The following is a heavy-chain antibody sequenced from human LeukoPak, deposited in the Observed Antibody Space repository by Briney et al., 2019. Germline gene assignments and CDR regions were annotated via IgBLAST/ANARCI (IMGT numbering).Heavy chain of an antibody. Sequence: PSETLSLTCAVYGGSFSGYYWSWIRQPPGKGLEWIGEINHSGSTNYNPSLKSRVTISVDTSKNQFSLQLNSVTPEDTAVYYCARDQISSWSESVGIDYWGPGTLVTVSS. J-gene: IGHJ4*02. D-gene: IGHD6-6*01. CDR3: ARDQISSWSESVGIDY. CDR2: INHSGST. V-gene: IGHV4-34*01. CDR1: GGSFSGYY.